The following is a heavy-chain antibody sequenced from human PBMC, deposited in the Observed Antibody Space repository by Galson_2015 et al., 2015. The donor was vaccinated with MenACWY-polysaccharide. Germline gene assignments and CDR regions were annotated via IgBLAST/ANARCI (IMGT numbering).Heavy chain of an antibody. V-gene: IGHV1-18*01. CDR1: GYTFANYG. CDR3: AKDCSTGWYVD. CDR2: ISASSGFT. Sequence: SVKVSCKASGYTFANYGISWLRQAPGQGLEWMGWISASSGFTNYAQKLQGRVIMTTDTSTSTAYMELRSLRSDDTATYYCAKDCSTGWYVDWGQGTLVTVSS. J-gene: IGHJ4*02. D-gene: IGHD6-19*01.